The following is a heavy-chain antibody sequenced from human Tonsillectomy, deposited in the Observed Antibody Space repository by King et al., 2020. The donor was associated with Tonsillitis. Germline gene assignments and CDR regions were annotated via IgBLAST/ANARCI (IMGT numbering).Heavy chain of an antibody. Sequence: VQLVESGGGLVQPGGSLRLSCAASGFTFSSYAMSWVRQAPGKGLEWVSSISHGGAGTYYADSVKGRFTISRDNSKNTLKLQMNGLRAEDTGVYYCAKDLGMTGVGATLGDWGQGTLVTVPS. J-gene: IGHJ4*02. CDR1: GFTFSSYA. D-gene: IGHD1-26*01. CDR3: AKDLGMTGVGATLGD. CDR2: ISHGGAGT. V-gene: IGHV3-23*04.